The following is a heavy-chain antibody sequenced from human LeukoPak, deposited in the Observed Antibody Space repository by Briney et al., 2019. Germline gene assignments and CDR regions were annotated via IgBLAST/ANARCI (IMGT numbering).Heavy chain of an antibody. J-gene: IGHJ4*02. CDR3: ARHRTHYYDRSGYVDY. D-gene: IGHD3-22*01. Sequence: SETLSLTCTVSSASISSYYWSWIRQPPGNGLEWIGYIYHSGSTYYNPSLKSRVTISVDRSKNQFSLKLSPVTAADTAVYYCARHRTHYYDRSGYVDYWGQGILVTVSS. CDR1: SASISSYY. V-gene: IGHV4-59*08. CDR2: IYHSGST.